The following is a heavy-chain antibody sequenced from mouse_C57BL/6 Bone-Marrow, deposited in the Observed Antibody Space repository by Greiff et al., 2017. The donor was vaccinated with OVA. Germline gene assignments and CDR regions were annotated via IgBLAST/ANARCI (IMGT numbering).Heavy chain of an antibody. Sequence: EVKLMESGPGLVKPSQSLSLTCSVTGYSIPSGYYWNWIRQFPGNKLEWLGYISYDGSNNYNQSLKNRISITRDTSKNQFFLKLNSVTTEDTATYYCARDHYYGSSYWDYWGQGTTLTVSS. CDR1: GYSIPSGYY. D-gene: IGHD1-1*01. V-gene: IGHV3-6*01. CDR2: ISYDGSN. CDR3: ARDHYYGSSYWDY. J-gene: IGHJ2*01.